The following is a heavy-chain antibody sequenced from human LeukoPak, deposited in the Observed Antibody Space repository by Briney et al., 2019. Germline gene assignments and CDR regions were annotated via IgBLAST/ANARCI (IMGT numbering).Heavy chain of an antibody. D-gene: IGHD5-12*01. J-gene: IGHJ4*02. Sequence: PGGSLRLSCAASGFTFSSYSMNWVRQAPGKGLEWVSSISSGTYYMYYVDSVKGRFTISRDNAKNSLYLHMNSLRAEDTAMYYCARDISGYVNFDYWGQGTLVTVSS. V-gene: IGHV3-21*01. CDR1: GFTFSSYS. CDR2: ISSGTYYM. CDR3: ARDISGYVNFDY.